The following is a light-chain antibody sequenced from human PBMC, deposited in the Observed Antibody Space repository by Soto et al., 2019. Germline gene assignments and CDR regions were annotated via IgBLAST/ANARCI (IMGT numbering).Light chain of an antibody. Sequence: EMVLTPSPGTLSLSPGEGATLSCRASQSVSRSYLAWYQQKPGQAPRLLIYGASSRATGIPDRFRGSGSGTDFTLTISRLEPEDLAVYFCQQYGNSPYTFGQGTKLEIK. J-gene: IGKJ2*01. CDR1: QSVSRSY. CDR2: GAS. CDR3: QQYGNSPYT. V-gene: IGKV3-20*01.